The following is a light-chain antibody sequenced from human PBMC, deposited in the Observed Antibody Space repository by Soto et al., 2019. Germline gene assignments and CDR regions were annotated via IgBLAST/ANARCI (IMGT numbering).Light chain of an antibody. J-gene: IGKJ4*01. V-gene: IGKV3-15*01. CDR2: GAV. Sequence: EVVMTQSPVTLSVSPGERATLSCRASQSVGGDLAWYQQTPGQTPRLLIYGAVTRATGVAARFSGAGSGTEFTLTVDSLQSEDVAIYYCQQYGSSSLTFGGGTKVEIK. CDR1: QSVGGD. CDR3: QQYGSSSLT.